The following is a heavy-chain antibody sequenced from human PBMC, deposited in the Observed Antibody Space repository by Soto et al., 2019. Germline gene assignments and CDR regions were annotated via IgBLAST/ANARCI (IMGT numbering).Heavy chain of an antibody. J-gene: IGHJ5*02. Sequence: EVQLVQSGAAVKKPGESLKISCKGSGYSFTSYWIGWVRQMPGKGLEWMGIIYPGDSDTRYSPSFQGQVTISADKSISTACLQWSSLKASDTAMYSCGRRIREMGNPGYGGDPWGQGTLVTVSS. CDR3: GRRIREMGNPGYGGDP. D-gene: IGHD3-10*01. V-gene: IGHV5-51*01. CDR2: IYPGDSDT. CDR1: GYSFTSYW.